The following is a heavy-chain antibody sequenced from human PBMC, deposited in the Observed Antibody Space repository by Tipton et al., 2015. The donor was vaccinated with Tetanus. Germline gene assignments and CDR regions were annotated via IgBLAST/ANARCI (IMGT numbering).Heavy chain of an antibody. Sequence: TLSLTCTVSGGSIRGFYWNWIRQSPGKGLEWIGYIYYSGSGNYNPSLKGRVTMSLDTSKNQVSLNLTSVTAADTAVYYCARGYNGYDILTAYPHYFDSWGQGTLVTVSS. D-gene: IGHD3-9*01. CDR3: ARGYNGYDILTAYPHYFDS. CDR1: GGSIRGFY. J-gene: IGHJ4*02. CDR2: IYYSGSG. V-gene: IGHV4-59*01.